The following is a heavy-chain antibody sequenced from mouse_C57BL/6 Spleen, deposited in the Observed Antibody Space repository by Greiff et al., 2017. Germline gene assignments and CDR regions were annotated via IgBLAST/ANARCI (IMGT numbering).Heavy chain of an antibody. CDR1: GYAFTNYL. CDR3: ARNRYGSSYGFAY. V-gene: IGHV1-54*01. D-gene: IGHD1-1*01. J-gene: IGHJ3*01. CDR2: INPGSGGT. Sequence: VQLQQSGAELVRPGTSVKVSCKASGYAFTNYLIEWVKQRPGQGLEWIGVINPGSGGTNYNEKVKGKATLTADQSSSTSYMQLSSLTAEDSAVYFCARNRYGSSYGFAYWGQGTLVTVSA.